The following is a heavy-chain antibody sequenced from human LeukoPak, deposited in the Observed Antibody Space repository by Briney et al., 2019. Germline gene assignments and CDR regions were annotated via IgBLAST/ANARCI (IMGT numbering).Heavy chain of an antibody. CDR3: ATHAVHYYDSSGTWVENY. CDR1: GGSISDYY. CDR2: IYYSGST. D-gene: IGHD3-22*01. V-gene: IGHV4-59*12. J-gene: IGHJ4*02. Sequence: PSETLSLTCTVSGGSISDYYWSWIRQPPRKGLEWIGSIYYSGSTYYNPSLKSRVTISVDTSKNQFSLKLSSVTAADTAVYYCATHAVHYYDSSGTWVENYWGQGTLVTVSS.